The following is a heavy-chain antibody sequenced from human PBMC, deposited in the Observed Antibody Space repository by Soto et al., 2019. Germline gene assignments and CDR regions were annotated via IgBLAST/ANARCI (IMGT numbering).Heavy chain of an antibody. CDR1: GFTFSAYG. D-gene: IGHD3-16*01. CDR2: IWYDGSNK. J-gene: IGHJ4*02. CDR3: ARAYEGDYFDY. Sequence: GGSLRLSCAASGFTFSAYGMHWVRQAPGKGLEWVAVIWYDGSNKYYADSVKGRFTISRDNSKNTLYLQMNSLRAEDTAVYYCARAYEGDYFDYWGQGTLVTVSS. V-gene: IGHV3-33*01.